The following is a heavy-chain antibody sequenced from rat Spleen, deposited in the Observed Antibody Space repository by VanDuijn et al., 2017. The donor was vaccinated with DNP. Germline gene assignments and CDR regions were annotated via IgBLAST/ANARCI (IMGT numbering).Heavy chain of an antibody. CDR2: IQSDGSR. J-gene: IGHJ2*01. CDR1: GFSLTNYH. CDR3: TGVDNYPGLPFEY. Sequence: QVQLKESGPGLVQPSQTLSLTCTVSGFSLTNYHVHWVRQPPGKGLEWMGRIQSDGSRDFNSALKSRLSISRDTSKSQVFLKMNSLQTEDTAFYLCTGVDNYPGLPFEYWGQGVMVTVSS. D-gene: IGHD1-4*01. V-gene: IGHV2-19*01.